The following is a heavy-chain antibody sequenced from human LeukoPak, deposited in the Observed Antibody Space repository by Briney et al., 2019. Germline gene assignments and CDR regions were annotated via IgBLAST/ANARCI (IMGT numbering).Heavy chain of an antibody. V-gene: IGHV4-39*01. CDR2: IYYSGST. CDR1: GGPISSSSYY. Sequence: PSETLSLTCTVSGGPISSSSYYLGWIRQPPGKGLEWIGSIYYSGSTYYNPSLKSRVTISVDTSKNQFSLKLSSVTAADTAVYYCARAPLKYYYDSSAFDIWGQGTMVTVSS. J-gene: IGHJ3*02. D-gene: IGHD3-22*01. CDR3: ARAPLKYYYDSSAFDI.